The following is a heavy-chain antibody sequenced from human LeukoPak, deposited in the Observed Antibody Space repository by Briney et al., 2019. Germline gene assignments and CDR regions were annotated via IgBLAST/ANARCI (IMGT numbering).Heavy chain of an antibody. CDR2: IYHSGHT. V-gene: IGHV4-59*08. J-gene: IGHJ3*02. CDR3: ASSDSSGYYFIVDAFDI. Sequence: SETLSLTCTVSGASISSDYWSWIRQPPGKGLEWIGYIYHSGHTMSNPSLKSRVTISIDTSNNQFSLKPSSVTAADTAVYYCASSDSSGYYFIVDAFDIWGQGTMVTVSS. D-gene: IGHD3-22*01. CDR1: GASISSDY.